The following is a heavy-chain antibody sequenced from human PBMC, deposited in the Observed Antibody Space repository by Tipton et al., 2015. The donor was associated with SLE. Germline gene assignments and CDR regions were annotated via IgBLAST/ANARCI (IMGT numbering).Heavy chain of an antibody. CDR3: ARHSSPNWTNFDY. D-gene: IGHD1-1*01. Sequence: TLSLTCTVSGASITSHYWSWIRQPPGKGLEWIAYISYSGSTNYNPSLKSRVTISLDTSKNQFSLKLSSLTAADTAVFYCARHSSPNWTNFDYWGQGTLVTVSS. J-gene: IGHJ4*02. CDR2: ISYSGST. V-gene: IGHV4-59*08. CDR1: GASITSHY.